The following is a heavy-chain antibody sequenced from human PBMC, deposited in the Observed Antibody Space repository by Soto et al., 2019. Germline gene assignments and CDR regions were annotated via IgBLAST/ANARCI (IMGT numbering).Heavy chain of an antibody. V-gene: IGHV3-30*18. J-gene: IGHJ4*02. CDR1: GFTFSSYG. Sequence: QVQLVESGGGVVQPGKSLRLSCAGSGFTFSSYGMDWVRQAPGKGLEWVAVISYDGSNKYYADSVKGRFTISRDNSKNTLYLQMSSLRPDDTAVYYCAKDRMGAGVRGYFDYWGQGTLVTVSS. D-gene: IGHD3-10*01. CDR2: ISYDGSNK. CDR3: AKDRMGAGVRGYFDY.